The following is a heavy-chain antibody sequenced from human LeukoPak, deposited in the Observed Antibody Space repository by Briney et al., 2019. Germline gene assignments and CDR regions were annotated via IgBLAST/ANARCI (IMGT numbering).Heavy chain of an antibody. D-gene: IGHD2-2*01. CDR1: GYTFTGYY. Sequence: ASVKVSCKASGYTFTGYYMHWVRQAPGQGLEWMGWINPNSGGTNYAQKFQGRVTMTRDTSISTAYMELSRLRSDDTAVYYCARLDVVVPAAHAEYFQHWGQGTLVTVSS. CDR3: ARLDVVVPAAHAEYFQH. CDR2: INPNSGGT. J-gene: IGHJ1*01. V-gene: IGHV1-2*02.